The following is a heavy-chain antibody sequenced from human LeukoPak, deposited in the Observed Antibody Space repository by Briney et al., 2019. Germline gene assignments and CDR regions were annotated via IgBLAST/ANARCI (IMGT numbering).Heavy chain of an antibody. CDR1: GYTFTGYY. CDR2: INPNSGGT. J-gene: IGHJ3*02. CDR3: ARGRWFGEAKGLYDALDI. V-gene: IGHV1-2*04. D-gene: IGHD3-10*01. Sequence: ASVKVSCKASGYTFTGYYMHWVRQAPGQGLEWMGWINPNSGGTNYAQKFQGWVTMTRDTSISTAYMELSRLRSDDTAVYYCARGRWFGEAKGLYDALDIWGHGTMVTISS.